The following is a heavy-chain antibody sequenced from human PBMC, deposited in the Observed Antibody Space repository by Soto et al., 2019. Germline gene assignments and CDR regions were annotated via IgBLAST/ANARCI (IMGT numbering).Heavy chain of an antibody. J-gene: IGHJ4*02. Sequence: QVHLVASGGGMVQPGRSLRLACTASGFTFRSYAMHWVRQAPGKGLEWVADISYSGSNTYYADSVKGRFSISRDISNNTLYLQMNSLRSEDTAVYYCARAPGGSTETFDSWGQGTLVTVSS. V-gene: IGHV3-30-3*01. CDR3: ARAPGGSTETFDS. D-gene: IGHD3-10*01. CDR2: ISYSGSNT. CDR1: GFTFRSYA.